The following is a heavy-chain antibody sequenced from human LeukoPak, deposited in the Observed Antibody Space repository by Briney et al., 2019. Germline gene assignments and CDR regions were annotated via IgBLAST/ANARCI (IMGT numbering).Heavy chain of an antibody. Sequence: GGSLRLSCATSGFTFSDYSMHWVRQAPGKGLVWVSRISGDARTTTYADSVKGRFTIFRDNAKNTLYLQMNSLRAEDTALYYCVRDRAVAGTEDFYFDFWGQGTLVTVSS. CDR3: VRDRAVAGTEDFYFDF. D-gene: IGHD6-19*01. CDR1: GFTFSDYS. CDR2: ISGDARTT. V-gene: IGHV3-74*01. J-gene: IGHJ4*02.